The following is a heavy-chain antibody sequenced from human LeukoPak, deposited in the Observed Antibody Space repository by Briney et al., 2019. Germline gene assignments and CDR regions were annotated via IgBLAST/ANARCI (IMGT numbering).Heavy chain of an antibody. CDR2: ISSSSSTI. V-gene: IGHV3-48*04. CDR3: ATDPTTYYYDEIPPTWFDP. J-gene: IGHJ5*02. Sequence: GGSLRLSCAASGFTFSSYSMNWVRQAPGKGLEWVSYISSSSSTIYYADSVKGRFTISRDNAKNSLYLQMNSLRAEDTAVYYCATDPTTYYYDEIPPTWFDPWGQGTLVTVSS. CDR1: GFTFSSYS. D-gene: IGHD3-22*01.